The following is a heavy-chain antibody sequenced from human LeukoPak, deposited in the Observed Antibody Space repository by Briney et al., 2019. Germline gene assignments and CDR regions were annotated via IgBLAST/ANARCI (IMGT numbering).Heavy chain of an antibody. D-gene: IGHD5-18*01. J-gene: IGHJ4*02. CDR2: INHSGST. CDR3: AREDPIQLWSLDY. CDR1: GGSISSSSYY. V-gene: IGHV4-39*07. Sequence: SETLSLTCTVSGGSISSSSYYWGWIRQPPGKGLEWIGEINHSGSTNYNPSLKSRVTISVDTSKNQFSLKLSSVTAADTAVYYCAREDPIQLWSLDYWGQGTLVTVSS.